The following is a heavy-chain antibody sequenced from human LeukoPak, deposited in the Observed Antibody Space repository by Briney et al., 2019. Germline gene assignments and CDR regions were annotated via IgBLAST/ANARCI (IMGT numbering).Heavy chain of an antibody. CDR3: AKRHVGPNYYYYMDV. Sequence: GGSLRLSCAASGFTFSSYWMSWVRQAPGKGLEWVAFIRYDGSNKYYADSVKGRFTISRDNSKNTLYLQMNSLRAEDTAVYYCAKRHVGPNYYYYMDVWGKGTTVTVSS. V-gene: IGHV3-30*02. CDR2: IRYDGSNK. J-gene: IGHJ6*03. CDR1: GFTFSSYW.